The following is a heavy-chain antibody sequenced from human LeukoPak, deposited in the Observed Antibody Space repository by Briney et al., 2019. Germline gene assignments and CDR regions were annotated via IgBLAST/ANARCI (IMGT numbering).Heavy chain of an antibody. V-gene: IGHV3-33*01. CDR2: IWYDGSNK. CDR1: GFTFSSYG. D-gene: IGHD3-9*01. Sequence: GRSLRLSCAASGFTFSSYGMHWVRQAPGKGLEWVAVIWYDGSNKYYADSVKGRFTISRDNSKNTLYLQMNSLRAEDKAVYYCARDPLLRYFDWLLSPSPAFDYWGQGTLVTVSS. J-gene: IGHJ4*02. CDR3: ARDPLLRYFDWLLSPSPAFDY.